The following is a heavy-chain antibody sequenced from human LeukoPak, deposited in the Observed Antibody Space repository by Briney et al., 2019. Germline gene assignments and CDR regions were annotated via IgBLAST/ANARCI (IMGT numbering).Heavy chain of an antibody. CDR3: ARYDSRGSASAKFDY. Sequence: SETLSLTCAVSGYPLGTNYYWGWIRQPPGKGLEWIGRIYRSATTSYNRSLKNRVTMSVDTSKNQFSLQLTSVTAADTAVYYCARYDSRGSASAKFDYWGQGILVPISS. J-gene: IGHJ4*02. CDR1: GYPLGTNYY. V-gene: IGHV4-38-2*01. D-gene: IGHD3-16*01. CDR2: IYRSATT.